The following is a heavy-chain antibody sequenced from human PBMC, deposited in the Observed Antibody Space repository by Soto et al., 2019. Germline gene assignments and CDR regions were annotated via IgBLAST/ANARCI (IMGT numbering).Heavy chain of an antibody. CDR1: AASFSKYY. CDR2: IYFNGNT. V-gene: IGHV4-59*13. J-gene: IGHJ4*02. CDR3: ASVTFGGVVLAN. Sequence: QVQLQESGPGLVKPSETLSLTCTVSAASFSKYYWTWIRQPPGKGLEWIGYIYFNGNTNYNPSLQRRVTISVDTPKKQISLNLTSVTDADTAVYFCASVTFGGVVLANWGQGTLVTVSS. D-gene: IGHD3-16*01.